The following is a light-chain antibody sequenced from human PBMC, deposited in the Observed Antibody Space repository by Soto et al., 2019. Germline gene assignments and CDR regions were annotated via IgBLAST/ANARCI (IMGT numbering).Light chain of an antibody. Sequence: QSALTQPASVSGSPGQSITISCTGTSSDVGGYNYVSWYQQHPGKAPKLMIYEVSNRPSGVSNRFSGSKSGNTASLTISGLQAEDEADYYCSSYTSSSTRVLGTGPKVTVL. CDR3: SSYTSSSTRV. V-gene: IGLV2-14*01. CDR2: EVS. CDR1: SSDVGGYNY. J-gene: IGLJ1*01.